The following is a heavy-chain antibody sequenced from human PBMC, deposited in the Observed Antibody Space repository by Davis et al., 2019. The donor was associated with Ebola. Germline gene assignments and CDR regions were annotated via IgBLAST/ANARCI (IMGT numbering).Heavy chain of an antibody. CDR1: GFTFSSYG. CDR3: AREWPNSGWRAPWDY. Sequence: PGGSLRLSCAASGFTFSSYGMHWVRQAPGKGLEWVAVIWYDGSNKYYADSVKGRFTISRDNSKKTLYLQMNSVRAEDTAVYYCAREWPNSGWRAPWDYWGQGTLVTVSS. V-gene: IGHV3-33*01. D-gene: IGHD6-19*01. CDR2: IWYDGSNK. J-gene: IGHJ4*02.